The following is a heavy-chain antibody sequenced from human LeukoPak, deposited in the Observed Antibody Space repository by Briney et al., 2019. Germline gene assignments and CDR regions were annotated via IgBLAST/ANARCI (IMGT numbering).Heavy chain of an antibody. CDR1: GFTFSGNG. D-gene: IGHD6-6*01. J-gene: IGHJ4*02. CDR2: ISYDGSNK. V-gene: IGHV3-30*18. Sequence: GGSPRLSCAASGFTFSGNGMHWVRQAPGKGLEWVAVISYDGSNKYYADSVKGRFTISRDNSKNTLYLQMNSLRAEDTAVYYCAKVQYSSSSAATYFDYWGQGTLVTVSS. CDR3: AKVQYSSSSAATYFDY.